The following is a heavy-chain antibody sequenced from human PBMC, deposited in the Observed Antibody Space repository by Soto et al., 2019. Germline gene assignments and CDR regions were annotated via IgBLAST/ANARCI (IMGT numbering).Heavy chain of an antibody. CDR3: ASPTMTSTSFYYAMDV. D-gene: IGHD4-17*01. Sequence: GESLKISCKTSGHMFTTYWISWVRHMPGKGLEYMGKINPTDSETNYSPSFEGHVTFSVDRSTSTAYVRWNSLKASDTAMYYCASPTMTSTSFYYAMDVWGQGTTVTVSS. J-gene: IGHJ6*02. V-gene: IGHV5-10-1*01. CDR1: GHMFTTYW. CDR2: INPTDSET.